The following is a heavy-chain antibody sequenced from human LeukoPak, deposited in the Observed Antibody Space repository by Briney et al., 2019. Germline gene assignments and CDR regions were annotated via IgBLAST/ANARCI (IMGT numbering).Heavy chain of an antibody. CDR3: ARGGPIAPAGGLFDY. J-gene: IGHJ4*02. V-gene: IGHV6-1*01. D-gene: IGHD6-13*01. CDR2: TYYRSKWNN. CDR1: GDSVSSASAT. Sequence: SQTLSLTCAISGDSVSSASATWNWIRQSPSRGLEWLGRTYYRSKWNNDYAVSVKSRITINPDTSKNQFSLQLDWVTAEDTAVYYCARGGPIAPAGGLFDYWGQGTLVTVSS.